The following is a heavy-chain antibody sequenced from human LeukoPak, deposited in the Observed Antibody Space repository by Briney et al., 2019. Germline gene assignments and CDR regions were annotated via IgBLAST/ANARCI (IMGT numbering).Heavy chain of an antibody. D-gene: IGHD4-23*01. CDR3: ARDIGTVAPDFDY. J-gene: IGHJ4*02. CDR2: ISGSGGST. CDR1: GFTVRNNY. V-gene: IGHV3-23*01. Sequence: GGSLRLSCAASGFTVRNNYMNWVRQAPGKGLQWVSAISGSGGSTYHADSVKGRFTISRDNSKNTLYLQMNSLRAEDTAVYYCARDIGTVAPDFDYWGQGTLVTVSS.